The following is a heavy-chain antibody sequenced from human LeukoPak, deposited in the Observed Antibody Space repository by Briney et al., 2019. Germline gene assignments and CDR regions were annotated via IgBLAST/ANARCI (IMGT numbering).Heavy chain of an antibody. V-gene: IGHV3-53*01. CDR2: IYTGDRT. J-gene: IGHJ1*01. CDR1: GFTVSSNNNY. CDR3: ARDRDGDYDPNHFQH. D-gene: IGHD4-17*01. Sequence: GGSLRLSCAASGFTVSSNNNYMSWVRQAPGKGPEWVSVIYTGDRTDYADFVKGRFTISRDNSKNTLYLQMNSLRAEDTAVYYCARDRDGDYDPNHFQHWGQGTLVTVSS.